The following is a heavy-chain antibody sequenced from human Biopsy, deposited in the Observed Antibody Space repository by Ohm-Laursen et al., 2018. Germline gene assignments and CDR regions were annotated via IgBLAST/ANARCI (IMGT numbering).Heavy chain of an antibody. J-gene: IGHJ6*02. CDR2: VMPIVGTA. D-gene: IGHD4-17*01. CDR3: ATRVTPVTTLYYYAMDV. CDR1: GVTFTSYS. V-gene: IGHV1-69*06. Sequence: SVNVSCNPSGVTFTSYSIGWARQAPGQGLEWMGLVMPIVGTANYAQKFQGRSTITADKSTSTAHLDLSSPSSEDTAVYYCATRVTPVTTLYYYAMDVWGQGTTVTVSS.